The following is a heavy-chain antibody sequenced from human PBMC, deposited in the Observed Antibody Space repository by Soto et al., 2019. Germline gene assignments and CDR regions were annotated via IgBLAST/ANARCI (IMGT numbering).Heavy chain of an antibody. J-gene: IGHJ6*02. CDR2: ISAYNGNT. CDR3: ARRDCSSTSCYTYYYYGMDV. V-gene: IGHV1-18*01. Sequence: GASVKVSCKASGYTFTSYGISWVRQAPGQGLEWMGWISAYNGNTNYAQKLQGRVTMTTDTSTNTAYMELRSLRSDDTAVYYCARRDCSSTSCYTYYYYGMDVWGQGTTVTVSS. CDR1: GYTFTSYG. D-gene: IGHD2-2*01.